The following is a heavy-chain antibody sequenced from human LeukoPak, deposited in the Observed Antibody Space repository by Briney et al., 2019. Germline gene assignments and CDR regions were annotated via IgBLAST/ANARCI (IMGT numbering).Heavy chain of an antibody. V-gene: IGHV3-30*18. CDR2: ISYDGRNE. Sequence: GGSLRLSCAASGFTFSNYGMHWVRQAPGKGLEWVAIISYDGRNEYYADSVKGRFTISRDNSKNTLYSQMNSLRAEDTAVYYCAKVYSYGDYWGQGTLVTVSS. CDR1: GFTFSNYG. CDR3: AKVYSYGDY. J-gene: IGHJ4*02. D-gene: IGHD5-18*01.